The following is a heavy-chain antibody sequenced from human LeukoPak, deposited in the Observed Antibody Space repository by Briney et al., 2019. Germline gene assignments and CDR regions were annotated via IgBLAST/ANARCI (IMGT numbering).Heavy chain of an antibody. CDR1: GFTFSSYW. D-gene: IGHD2-15*01. V-gene: IGHV3-7*01. CDR2: IKQDGSEK. Sequence: PGGSLRLSCAASGFTFSSYWMSWVRQAPGKRLEWVANIKQDGSEKYYVDSVKGRFTISRDNAKNSLYLQMNSLRAEDTAVYYCARGGGCSGGSCYSTTPYYYYGMDVWGQGTTVTVSS. CDR3: ARGGGCSGGSCYSTTPYYYYGMDV. J-gene: IGHJ6*02.